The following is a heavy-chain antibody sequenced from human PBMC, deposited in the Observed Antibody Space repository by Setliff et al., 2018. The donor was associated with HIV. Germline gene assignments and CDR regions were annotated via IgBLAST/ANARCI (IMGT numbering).Heavy chain of an antibody. V-gene: IGHV4-4*07. CDR1: GGSISSHY. J-gene: IGHJ4*02. Sequence: PSETLSLTCTVSGGSISSHYWSWIRQPAGKGLEWIGRIYNSGNTNYNPSLKSRVNMSVDASKNQFSLNLKSVTAADTAVYYCARDGVQYSSGWNGYYCDYWGQGTLVTVS. CDR3: ARDGVQYSSGWNGYYCDY. CDR2: IYNSGNT. D-gene: IGHD6-19*01.